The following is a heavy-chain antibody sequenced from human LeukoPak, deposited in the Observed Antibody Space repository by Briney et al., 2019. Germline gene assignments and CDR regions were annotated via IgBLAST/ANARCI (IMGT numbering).Heavy chain of an antibody. CDR1: GGSFSGYY. CDR3: ARAPNYYDSSGYWRLIYYFDY. D-gene: IGHD3-22*01. CDR2: INHSGST. Sequence: SETLSLTCAVYGGSFSGYYWSWICQPPGKGLEWIGEINHSGSTNYNPSLKSRVTISVDTSKNQFSLKLSSVTAADTAVYYCARAPNYYDSSGYWRLIYYFDYWAREPWSPSPQ. V-gene: IGHV4-34*01. J-gene: IGHJ4*02.